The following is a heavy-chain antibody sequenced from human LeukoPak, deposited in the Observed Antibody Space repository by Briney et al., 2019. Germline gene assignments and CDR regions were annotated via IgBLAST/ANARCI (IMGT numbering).Heavy chain of an antibody. CDR1: GFTFSSYE. V-gene: IGHV3-48*03. Sequence: PGGSLRPSCAASGFTFSSYEMNWVRQAPGKGLEWVSYISSSGSTIYYADSVKGRFTISRDNAKNSLYLQMNSLRAEDTAVYYCARASSTVEIDYWGQGTLVTVSS. D-gene: IGHD4-23*01. CDR2: ISSSGSTI. CDR3: ARASSTVEIDY. J-gene: IGHJ4*02.